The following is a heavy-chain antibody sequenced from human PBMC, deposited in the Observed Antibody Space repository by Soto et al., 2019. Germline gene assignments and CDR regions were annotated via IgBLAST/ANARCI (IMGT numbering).Heavy chain of an antibody. CDR2: IYNSEYS. CDR3: ARDRGGGFGEFYGY. CDR1: GGSIRNYY. V-gene: IGHV4-59*01. J-gene: IGHJ4*02. Sequence: SETLSLTCTVSGGSIRNYYWSWIRQPPGKGLEWIGYIYNSEYSNYNPSLKSRATISVDTSKNQFSLKLSSVTAADTVVYYCARDRGGGFGEFYGYWGQGTLVTVSS. D-gene: IGHD3-10*01.